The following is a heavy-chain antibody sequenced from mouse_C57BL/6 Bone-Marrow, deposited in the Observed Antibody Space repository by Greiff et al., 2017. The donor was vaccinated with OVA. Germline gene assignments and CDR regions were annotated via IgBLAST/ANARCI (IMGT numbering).Heavy chain of an antibody. CDR2: IDPSDSYT. CDR1: GYTFTSYW. J-gene: IGHJ1*03. Sequence: QVQLQQPGAELVMPGASVKLSCKASGYTFTSYWMHWVKQRPGQGLEWIGEIDPSDSYTNYNQKFKGKSTLTVDQSSSTAYMQLSSLTSEDSSVYYWARGGYYYGSSPWGYFDVWGTGTTVTVSS. D-gene: IGHD1-1*01. V-gene: IGHV1-69*01. CDR3: ARGGYYYGSSPWGYFDV.